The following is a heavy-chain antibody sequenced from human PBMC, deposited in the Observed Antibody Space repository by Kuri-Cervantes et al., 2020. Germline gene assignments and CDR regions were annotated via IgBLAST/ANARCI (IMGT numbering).Heavy chain of an antibody. CDR1: GFTFSSYA. V-gene: IGHV3-30*14. J-gene: IGHJ4*02. Sequence: GESLKISCAASGFTFSSYAMHWVRQAPGKGLEWVAVISYDGSNKYYADSVKGRFTISRDNSKNTLYLQMNSLRAEDTAVYYWARENSGSYPIDYWGQGTLVTVSS. CDR3: ARENSGSYPIDY. CDR2: ISYDGSNK. D-gene: IGHD1-26*01.